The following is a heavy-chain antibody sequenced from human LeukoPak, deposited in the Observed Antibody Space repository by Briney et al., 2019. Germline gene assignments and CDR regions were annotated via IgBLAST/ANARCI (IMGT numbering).Heavy chain of an antibody. V-gene: IGHV4-59*08. CDR2: IYYSGST. J-gene: IGHJ4*02. CDR3: ARQVPYYDFWSGYYDTHFDY. CDR1: GGSISSYY. Sequence: SETLSLTCTVSGGSISSYYWSWIRQPPGKGLEWIGYIYYSGSTNYNPSLKSRVTISVDTSKNQFSLKLSSVTAADTAVYYCARQVPYYDFWSGYYDTHFDYWGQGTLVTVSS. D-gene: IGHD3-3*01.